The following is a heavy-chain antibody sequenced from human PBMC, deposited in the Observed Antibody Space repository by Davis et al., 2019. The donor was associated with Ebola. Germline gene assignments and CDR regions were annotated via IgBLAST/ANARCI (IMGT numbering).Heavy chain of an antibody. CDR1: GFTVSSNY. CDR3: ARDYVDGYKSGNFDY. D-gene: IGHD5-24*01. Sequence: GGSLRLSCAASGFTVSSNYMSWVRQAPGKGLERVSVIYSGGSTYYADSVKGRFTISRDNSKNTLYLQMNSLRDEDTAVYYCARDYVDGYKSGNFDYWGQGTLVTVSS. V-gene: IGHV3-53*01. CDR2: IYSGGST. J-gene: IGHJ4*02.